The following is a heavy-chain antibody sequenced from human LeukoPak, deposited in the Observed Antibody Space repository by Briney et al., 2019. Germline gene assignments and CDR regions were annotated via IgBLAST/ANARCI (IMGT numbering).Heavy chain of an antibody. D-gene: IGHD3-10*01. J-gene: IGHJ6*03. Sequence: GGSLRLSCAASGFTFSSYSMNWVRQAPGKGLEWVSYICSSSSTIYYADSVKGRFTISRDNAKNSLYLQMNSLRAEDTAVYYCARDVSPLGQPDGERYYYMDVWGKGTTVTVSS. CDR3: ARDVSPLGQPDGERYYYMDV. CDR2: ICSSSSTI. V-gene: IGHV3-48*01. CDR1: GFTFSSYS.